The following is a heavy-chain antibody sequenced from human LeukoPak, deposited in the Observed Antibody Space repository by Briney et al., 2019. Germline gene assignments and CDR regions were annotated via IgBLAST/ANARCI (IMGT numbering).Heavy chain of an antibody. J-gene: IGHJ6*03. V-gene: IGHV3-23*01. D-gene: IGHD5/OR15-5a*01. CDR2: ISGSGDTT. CDR1: EPTFNNYA. CDR3: ARALRAAHRPVYTYYYMDV. Sequence: PGGSLRLSCAASEPTFNNYAMTWVRQSPGKGLEWVATISGSGDTTYYADSVTGRFTISRDNSRNTVFLQMNSLRVDDMAVYYCARALRAAHRPVYTYYYMDVWGEGTTVTVSS.